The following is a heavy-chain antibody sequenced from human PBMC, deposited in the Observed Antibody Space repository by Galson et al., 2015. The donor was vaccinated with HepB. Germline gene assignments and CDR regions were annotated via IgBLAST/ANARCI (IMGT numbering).Heavy chain of an antibody. D-gene: IGHD6-13*01. Sequence: SLRLSCAVSGFTFSRYWMTWVRQAPGKGLEWVANIKQDASENYYVDSVKGRSTISRDNAKKSLYLQMNSLSAEDTAIYYCVRDRQQLVDWGRGTLVTVSS. J-gene: IGHJ4*02. CDR3: VRDRQQLVD. CDR1: GFTFSRYW. V-gene: IGHV3-7*03. CDR2: IKQDASEN.